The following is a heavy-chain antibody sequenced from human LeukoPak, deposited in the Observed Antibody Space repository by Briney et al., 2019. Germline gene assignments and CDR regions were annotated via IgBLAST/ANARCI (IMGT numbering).Heavy chain of an antibody. CDR3: AAGQQQLYDY. J-gene: IGHJ4*02. CDR2: IWYDGSNK. Sequence: GRSLRLSCAASGFTFSSYGMHWVRQAPGKGLEWVAVIWYDGSNKYYADSVKGRFTISRDNSKNTLYLQMNSLRAEDTAVYYCAAGQQQLYDYWGQGTLITVSS. D-gene: IGHD6-13*01. V-gene: IGHV3-33*01. CDR1: GFTFSSYG.